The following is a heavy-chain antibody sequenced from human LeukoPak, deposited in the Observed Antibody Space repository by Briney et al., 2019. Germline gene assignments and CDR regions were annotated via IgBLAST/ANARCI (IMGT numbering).Heavy chain of an antibody. D-gene: IGHD3-10*01. CDR2: IYYSGST. J-gene: IGHJ3*02. Sequence: PSETLSLTCTVSGASISNYYWSWIRRPPGKGLEWIGYIYYSGSTIYNPSLKSRVTITVDTSKNQFSLKLNSVTAADTAVYFCARNDGSGSYYNVAFDIWSQGTMVTVS. CDR3: ARNDGSGSYYNVAFDI. CDR1: GASISNYY. V-gene: IGHV4-59*01.